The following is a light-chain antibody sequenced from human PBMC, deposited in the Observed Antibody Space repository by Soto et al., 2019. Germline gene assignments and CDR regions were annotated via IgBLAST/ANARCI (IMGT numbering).Light chain of an antibody. CDR2: GAS. CDR3: QQRSNWPIT. Sequence: EIVMTQSPATLSVSPGEGATLSCRASQSVSSSYLAWYQQKPGQAPRLLIYGASSRATGIPARFSGSGSGTDFTLTISSLEPEDFAVYYCQQRSNWPITFGQGTRLEIK. V-gene: IGKV3D-20*02. CDR1: QSVSSSY. J-gene: IGKJ5*01.